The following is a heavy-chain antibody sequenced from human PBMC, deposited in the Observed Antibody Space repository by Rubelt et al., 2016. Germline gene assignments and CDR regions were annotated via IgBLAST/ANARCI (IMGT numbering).Heavy chain of an antibody. D-gene: IGHD6-19*01. CDR3: AEVEVAAPLGFDY. J-gene: IGHJ4*02. CDR2: ISYDGSNK. V-gene: IGHV3-30*04. Sequence: SGGGVVQPGRSLRLSCAASGFTFSSYAMHWVRQAPGKGLEWVAVISYDGSNKYYADSVEGRFTISRDNSKNTLYLQMNSLRAEDTAVYYCAEVEVAAPLGFDYWGQGTLVTVSS. CDR1: GFTFSSYA.